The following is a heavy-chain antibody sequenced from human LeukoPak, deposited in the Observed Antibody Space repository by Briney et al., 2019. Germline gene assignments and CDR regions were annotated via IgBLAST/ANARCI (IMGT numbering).Heavy chain of an antibody. Sequence: SETLSLTCTVSGGSITTSSYYWGWIRQPPGKGLEWIGIIYYSGSTYYSPSLKGRVTISVDTSKNQFSLKLSSVTAADTAVYYCARAFRARYFDLWGRGTLVTVSS. CDR1: GGSITTSSYY. CDR3: ARAFRARYFDL. CDR2: IYYSGST. J-gene: IGHJ2*01. D-gene: IGHD2/OR15-2a*01. V-gene: IGHV4-39*01.